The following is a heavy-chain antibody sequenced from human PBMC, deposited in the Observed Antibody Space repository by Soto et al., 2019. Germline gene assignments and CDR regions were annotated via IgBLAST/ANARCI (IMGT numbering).Heavy chain of an antibody. Sequence: GASVKVSCKASGYTFTGYYMHWVRQAPGQGLEWMGWINPNSGGTNYAQKFQGRVTMTRDTSISTAYMELSRLRSDDTAVYYCARVWGELPAYYYYYGMDVWGQGTTVTVSS. D-gene: IGHD1-26*01. CDR1: GYTFTGYY. CDR3: ARVWGELPAYYYYYGMDV. V-gene: IGHV1-2*02. J-gene: IGHJ6*02. CDR2: INPNSGGT.